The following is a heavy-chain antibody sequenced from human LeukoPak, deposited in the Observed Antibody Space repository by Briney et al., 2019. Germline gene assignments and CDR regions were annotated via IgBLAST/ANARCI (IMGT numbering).Heavy chain of an antibody. V-gene: IGHV4-59*01. J-gene: IGHJ4*02. CDR1: GGSISNYF. Sequence: SETLSLTCTVSGGSISNYFWSWVRQPPGKGLEWIGYISYNGYTNYNPSLKSRVTMSVDTSENQFSLRLNSVTAADTAVYYCARVPSVRVPYCSGGSCYGGFDYWGQGTLVTVSS. CDR2: ISYNGYT. CDR3: ARVPSVRVPYCSGGSCYGGFDY. D-gene: IGHD2-15*01.